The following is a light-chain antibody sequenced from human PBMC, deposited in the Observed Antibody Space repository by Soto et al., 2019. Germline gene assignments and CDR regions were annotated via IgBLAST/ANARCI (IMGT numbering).Light chain of an antibody. CDR3: QQSYGTPPT. J-gene: IGKJ1*01. Sequence: DLQMTQSPSSLSASVGDRVTITCRASQSISYYLNWYQQKPGRAPKLLIYSASSLQSRVPSRFSGIGSGTYFTLTIRSLQPEDFATYYCQQSYGTPPTFGQGTKVEIK. V-gene: IGKV1-39*01. CDR2: SAS. CDR1: QSISYY.